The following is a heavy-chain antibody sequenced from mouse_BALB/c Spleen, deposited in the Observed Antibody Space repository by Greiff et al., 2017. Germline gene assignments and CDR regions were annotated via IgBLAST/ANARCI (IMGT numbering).Heavy chain of an antibody. Sequence: EVKLMESGGGLVQPGGSRKLSCAASGFTFSDYGMAWVRQAPGKGPEWVAFISNLAYSIYYADTVTGRFTISRENAKNTLYLEMSSLRSEDTAMYYCARGDGSTWFAYWGQGTPVTVSA. CDR1: GFTFSDYG. CDR2: ISNLAYSI. V-gene: IGHV5-15*02. CDR3: ARGDGSTWFAY. J-gene: IGHJ3*01. D-gene: IGHD1-1*01.